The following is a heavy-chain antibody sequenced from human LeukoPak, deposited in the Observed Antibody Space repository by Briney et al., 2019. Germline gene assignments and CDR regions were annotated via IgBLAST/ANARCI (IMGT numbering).Heavy chain of an antibody. CDR3: ARDSTSSSWFLSYNWFDP. D-gene: IGHD6-13*01. V-gene: IGHV4-59*01. CDR1: GGSISSYY. J-gene: IGHJ5*02. CDR2: IYYSGST. Sequence: SETLSLTCTVSGGSISSYYWSWIRQPPGKGLEWIGYIYYSGSTNYNPSLKSRVTISVDTSKNQFSLKLSSVTAADTAVYYCARDSTSSSWFLSYNWFDPWGQGTLVTVSS.